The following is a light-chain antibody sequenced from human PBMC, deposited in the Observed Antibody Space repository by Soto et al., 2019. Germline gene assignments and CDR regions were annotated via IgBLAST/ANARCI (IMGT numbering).Light chain of an antibody. CDR1: QSVLYSTSNKNY. Sequence: DIVMTQSPDSLAVSLGERATINCKSSQSVLYSTSNKNYLSWYQQKPGQPPKLLIYWASTRESGVPDRFSGSVSGTNFSLTISSLQAEDLPVYYCQQHYSIPRTFGQGTKVEI. V-gene: IGKV4-1*01. CDR3: QQHYSIPRT. CDR2: WAS. J-gene: IGKJ1*01.